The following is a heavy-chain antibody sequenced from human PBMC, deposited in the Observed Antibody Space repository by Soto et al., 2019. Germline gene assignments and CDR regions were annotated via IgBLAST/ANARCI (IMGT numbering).Heavy chain of an antibody. CDR2: IWYDGSNK. Sequence: QVQLVESGGGVVQPGRSLRLSCAASGFTFSSYGMHWVRQAPGKGLEWVAVIWYDGSNKYYAESVKGRFTISRDNSKNTLYLQMNSLRAEDTAVYYCARGVDYDILTGYYKTDSNWFDPWGQGTLVTVSS. V-gene: IGHV3-33*01. CDR1: GFTFSSYG. CDR3: ARGVDYDILTGYYKTDSNWFDP. J-gene: IGHJ5*02. D-gene: IGHD3-9*01.